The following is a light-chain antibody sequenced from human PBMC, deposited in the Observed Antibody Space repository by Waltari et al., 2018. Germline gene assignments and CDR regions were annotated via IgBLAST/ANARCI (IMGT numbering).Light chain of an antibody. Sequence: DIQMTQSPSSLSASVADKVTITCRASQSVSRYLNWYQLKPGQAPKLLISTAITLHSEVPSRFNGSGSGTDFTLTISSMQSEDVATYFCQQSSRTPWTFGQGTKVEIK. CDR1: QSVSRY. J-gene: IGKJ1*01. CDR3: QQSSRTPWT. CDR2: TAI. V-gene: IGKV1-39*01.